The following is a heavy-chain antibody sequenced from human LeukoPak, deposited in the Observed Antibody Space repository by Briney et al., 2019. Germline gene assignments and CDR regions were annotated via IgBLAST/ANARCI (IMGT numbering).Heavy chain of an antibody. CDR3: ARPDTAMVRGYYFDY. CDR1: GFTFSSYS. V-gene: IGHV3-21*01. J-gene: IGHJ4*02. Sequence: GVSVRLSCAASGFTFSSYSMNWVRQAPGKGLEWVSSISSSSSYIYYADSVKGRFTISRDNAKNSLYLQMNSLRAEDTAVYYCARPDTAMVRGYYFDYWGQGTLVTV. CDR2: ISSSSSYI. D-gene: IGHD5-18*01.